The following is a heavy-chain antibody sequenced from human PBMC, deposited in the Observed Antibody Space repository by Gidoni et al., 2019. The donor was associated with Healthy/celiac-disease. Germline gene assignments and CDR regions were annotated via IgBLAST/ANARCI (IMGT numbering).Heavy chain of an antibody. J-gene: IGHJ6*02. Sequence: QVQLQESGPGLVKPSETLSLTCTVSGGSISSYYWSWIRQPAGKGLEWIGRIYTSGSTNYNPSLKSRVTMSVDTSKNQFSLKLSSVTAADTAVYYCAREVQAYGGNSYYYYGMDVWGQGTTVTVSS. CDR1: GGSISSYY. V-gene: IGHV4-4*07. CDR2: IYTSGST. CDR3: AREVQAYGGNSYYYYGMDV. D-gene: IGHD4-17*01.